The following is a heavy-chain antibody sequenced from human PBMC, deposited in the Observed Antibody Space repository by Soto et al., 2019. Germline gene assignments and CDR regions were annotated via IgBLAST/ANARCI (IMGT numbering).Heavy chain of an antibody. CDR1: GGSFSGYF. CDR2: INHGGST. CDR3: ARARY. Sequence: SLTCAVYGGSFSGYFWSWIRQPPGKGLEWIGEINHGGSTNYNPSLKSRVTISVDTSKNQFSLKLSSVTAADTAVYYCARARYWGQGTLVTVSS. J-gene: IGHJ4*02. V-gene: IGHV4-34*01.